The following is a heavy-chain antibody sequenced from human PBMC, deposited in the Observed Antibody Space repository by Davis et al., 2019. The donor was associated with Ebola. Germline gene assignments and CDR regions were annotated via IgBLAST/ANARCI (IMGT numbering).Heavy chain of an antibody. CDR1: GDSVSNGG. V-gene: IGHV6-1*01. D-gene: IGHD5-18*01. CDR3: ARGWLRGGMDV. Sequence: PSETLSLTCPISGDSVSNGGWNWIRQSPSSGLEWLGRTYYSSKWYNDYAVSVKSRITITPDTSKNQFSLQLNSVTPEDTALYYCARGWLRGGMDVWGEGTTVTVSS. CDR2: TYYSSKWYN. J-gene: IGHJ6*04.